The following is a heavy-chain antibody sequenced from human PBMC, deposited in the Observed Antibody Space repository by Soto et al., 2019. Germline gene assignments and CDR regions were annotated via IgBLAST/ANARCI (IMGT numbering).Heavy chain of an antibody. Sequence: PGGSLRLSCAASGFTFSSYAMSWVRQAPGKGLEWVSAISGSGGSTYYADSVKGRFTISRDNSKNTLYLQMNSPRAEDTAVYYCAKDPYCSSTSCYPFDYWGQGTLVTVS. V-gene: IGHV3-23*01. CDR2: ISGSGGST. CDR1: GFTFSSYA. D-gene: IGHD2-2*01. CDR3: AKDPYCSSTSCYPFDY. J-gene: IGHJ4*02.